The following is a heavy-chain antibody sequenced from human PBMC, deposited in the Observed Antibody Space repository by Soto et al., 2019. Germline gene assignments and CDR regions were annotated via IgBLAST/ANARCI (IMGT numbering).Heavy chain of an antibody. CDR3: AKDGHIAVAGGNWFDP. CDR1: GFTFSSYG. V-gene: IGHV3-30*18. Sequence: GGSLRLSCAASGFTFSSYGMHWVRQAPGEGLGWVAVISYDGSNKYYADSVKGRFTISRDNSKNTLYLQMNSLRAEDTAVYYCAKDGHIAVAGGNWFDPWGQGTLVTVSS. CDR2: ISYDGSNK. J-gene: IGHJ5*02. D-gene: IGHD6-19*01.